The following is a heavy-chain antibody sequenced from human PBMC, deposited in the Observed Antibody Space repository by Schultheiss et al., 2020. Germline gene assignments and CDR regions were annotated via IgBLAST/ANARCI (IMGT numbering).Heavy chain of an antibody. J-gene: IGHJ2*01. Sequence: ASVKVSCKASGYTFTGYYMHWVRQAPGQGLEWMGWINPNSGGTNYAQKFQGRVTMTRDTSISTAYMELSRLRSDDTAVYYCATHKSSSSHYWYFDLWGRGTLVTVSS. D-gene: IGHD6-6*01. CDR2: INPNSGGT. CDR3: ATHKSSSSHYWYFDL. V-gene: IGHV1-2*02. CDR1: GYTFTGYY.